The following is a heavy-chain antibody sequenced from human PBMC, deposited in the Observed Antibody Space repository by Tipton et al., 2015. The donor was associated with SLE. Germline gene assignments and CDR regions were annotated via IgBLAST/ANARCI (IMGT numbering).Heavy chain of an antibody. D-gene: IGHD2-2*01. CDR3: ARALYCSSTTCPTDNWFDP. J-gene: IGHJ5*02. CDR2: ISTSGSTI. V-gene: IGHV3-11*01. Sequence: GSLRLSCAASGFTFSDYYMSWIRQAPGKGLEWVSYISTSGSTIKYADSVKGRFTISRDNAKNSLYLQMNSLRAEDTAVYYCARALYCSSTTCPTDNWFDPWGQGTLVTVSS. CDR1: GFTFSDYY.